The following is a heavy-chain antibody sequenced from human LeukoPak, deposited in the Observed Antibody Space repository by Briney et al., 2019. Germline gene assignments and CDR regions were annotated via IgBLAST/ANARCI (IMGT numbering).Heavy chain of an antibody. CDR1: GFAFSSYA. D-gene: IGHD1-26*01. J-gene: IGHJ4*02. Sequence: GGSLRLSCAASGFAFSSYAMTWVRQAPGKGLEWVSTVNAPGVETYYADSVKGRFIISRDSSKNTFYLEMDSLRANDTAVYYCASGKVNHLGALDYWGQGTLVTVSS. CDR2: VNAPGVET. CDR3: ASGKVNHLGALDY. V-gene: IGHV3-23*01.